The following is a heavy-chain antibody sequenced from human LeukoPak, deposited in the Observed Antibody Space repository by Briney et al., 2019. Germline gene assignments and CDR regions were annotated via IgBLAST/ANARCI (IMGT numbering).Heavy chain of an antibody. V-gene: IGHV3-7*03. D-gene: IGHD3-3*01. CDR1: GFTLSNYW. Sequence: GGSLRLSCGASGFTLSNYWMSWVRQAPGKGLEWVINISQDGSGKNYADSVEGRFTISRDNAENSLYLQMNILRAEDTAVYYCARALSAWGQGTLVTVSS. CDR2: ISQDGSGK. J-gene: IGHJ4*02. CDR3: ARALSA.